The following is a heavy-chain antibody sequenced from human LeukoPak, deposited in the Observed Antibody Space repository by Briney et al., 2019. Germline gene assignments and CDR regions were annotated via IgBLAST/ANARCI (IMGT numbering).Heavy chain of an antibody. J-gene: IGHJ4*02. CDR1: GFTFSSYG. CDR2: IRYDGSNK. V-gene: IGHV3-30*02. D-gene: IGHD3-3*01. CDR3: ATFFWSGYYIGGGDY. Sequence: GGSLRLSCAASGFTFSSYGMHWVRQAPGKGLEWVAFIRYDGSNKYYADSVKGRFTISRDNSKNTLYLQMNSLRAEDTAVYYCATFFWSGYYIGGGDYWGQGTLVTVSS.